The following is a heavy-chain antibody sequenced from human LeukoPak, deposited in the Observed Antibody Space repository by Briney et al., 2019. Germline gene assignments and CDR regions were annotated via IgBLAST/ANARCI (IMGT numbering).Heavy chain of an antibody. V-gene: IGHV4-34*01. CDR2: INHSGST. J-gene: IGHJ4*02. D-gene: IGHD5-18*01. CDR3: ARPAKRGYSYGYDY. Sequence: SETLSLTCAVYGGSFSGYYWSWIRQPPGKGLEWIGEINHSGSTNYNPSLKSRVTISVDTSKNQFSLKLSSVTAADTAVYYCARPAKRGYSYGYDYWGQGTLVTVSS. CDR1: GGSFSGYY.